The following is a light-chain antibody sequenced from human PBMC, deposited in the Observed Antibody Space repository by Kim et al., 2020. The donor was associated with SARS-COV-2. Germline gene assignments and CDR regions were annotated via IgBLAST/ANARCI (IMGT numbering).Light chain of an antibody. V-gene: IGLV3-9*01. CDR1: NNEDEN. Sequence: MVPATTAGITCDGKNNEDENVHWYQRKPGRAPVLVIYRDNNRPSVISDRFSGSNSGNTATLTISRAQAGDEADYYCQVWDSSAGVFGGGTKVTVL. CDR3: QVWDSSAGV. J-gene: IGLJ3*02. CDR2: RDN.